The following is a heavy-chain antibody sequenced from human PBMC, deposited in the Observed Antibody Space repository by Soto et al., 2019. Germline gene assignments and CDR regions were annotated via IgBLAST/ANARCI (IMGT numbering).Heavy chain of an antibody. CDR1: GFSFHGYG. J-gene: IGHJ4*02. CDR2: IGHTGTYR. V-gene: IGHV3-30*02. CDR3: XXXXXXXXXXXY. Sequence: QVQLVQSGGGVVQPGGSLGLSCAASGFSFHGYGMHWVRQAPGKGLEWLAVIGHTGTYRRYADSVKDRFTISRDNSKXXXXXXXXXXXXXXXXXXXXXXXXXXXXXXXYCGQGSLVIVSS.